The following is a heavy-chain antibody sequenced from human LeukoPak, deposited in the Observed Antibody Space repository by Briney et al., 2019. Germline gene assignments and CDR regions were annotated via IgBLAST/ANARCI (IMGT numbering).Heavy chain of an antibody. CDR2: INHSGST. Sequence: SETLSLTCTVSGGSISGSIYYWSWIRQPPGRGLEWIGEINHSGSTSYSASLKSRVTISVDTSKNQFSLKLNSVTAADTAVYYCARGDIAAGGAPFDYWGQGTLVTVSS. D-gene: IGHD6-13*01. V-gene: IGHV4-39*07. J-gene: IGHJ4*02. CDR1: GGSISGSIYY. CDR3: ARGDIAAGGAPFDY.